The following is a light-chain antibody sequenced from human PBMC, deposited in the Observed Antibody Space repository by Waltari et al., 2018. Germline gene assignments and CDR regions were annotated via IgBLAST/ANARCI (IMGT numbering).Light chain of an antibody. J-gene: IGKJ3*01. CDR2: DAS. Sequence: EVVLTQSPATLSLSPVERATLSCRASQRVSSFLAWYQQKPGQAPRLLIYDASNRATGIPARFSGSGSGTDFTLTISSLEPEDFAVYYCQQRSNVLFAFGPGTKVDFK. V-gene: IGKV3-11*01. CDR1: QRVSSF. CDR3: QQRSNVLFA.